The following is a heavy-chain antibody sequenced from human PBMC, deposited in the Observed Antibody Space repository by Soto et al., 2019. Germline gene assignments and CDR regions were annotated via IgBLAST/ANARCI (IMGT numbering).Heavy chain of an antibody. Sequence: EVRLVESGGGLLKPGESVRLSCAASGFSCDNAWMNWVLQAPGQGLEWVGRIQSKTYGEATDSAATVKGRFTISIDYSKNTLYLDRNSLKAEASAVYDCTAGLIVVVAAARLAGYGGQGTLVTVSS. D-gene: IGHD2-15*01. CDR1: GFSCDNAW. CDR2: IQSKTYGEAT. J-gene: IGHJ4*02. V-gene: IGHV3-15*07. CDR3: TAGLIVVVAAARLAGY.